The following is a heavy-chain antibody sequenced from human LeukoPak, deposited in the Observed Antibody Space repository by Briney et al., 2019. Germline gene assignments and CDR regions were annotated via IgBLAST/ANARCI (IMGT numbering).Heavy chain of an antibody. V-gene: IGHV3-30-3*01. J-gene: IGHJ4*02. D-gene: IGHD1-26*01. CDR1: GFTFSSYA. CDR2: ISYDGSHK. CDR3: ARDRSGSYYWEY. Sequence: QAGRSLRLSCAASGFTFSSYAMHWVRQAPGKGLEWVAVISYDGSHKYYADSVKGRFTISRDNSKNTLYLQMNSLRAEDTAVYYCARDRSGSYYWEYWGQGTLATVSS.